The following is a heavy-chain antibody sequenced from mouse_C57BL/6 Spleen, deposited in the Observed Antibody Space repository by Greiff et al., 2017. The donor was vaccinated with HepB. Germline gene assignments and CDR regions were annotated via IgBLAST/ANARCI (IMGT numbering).Heavy chain of an antibody. CDR1: GFTFSDYG. D-gene: IGHD1-3*01. CDR2: ISSGSSTI. J-gene: IGHJ3*01. CDR3: ARGSPNSAWFAY. V-gene: IGHV5-17*01. Sequence: VQLQQSGGGLVKPGGSLKLSCAASGFTFSDYGMHWVRQAPEKGLEWVAYISSGSSTIYYADTVKGRFTISTDKAKNTRFLQMTSLRSEDTARYYCARGSPNSAWFAYWGQGTLVTVSA.